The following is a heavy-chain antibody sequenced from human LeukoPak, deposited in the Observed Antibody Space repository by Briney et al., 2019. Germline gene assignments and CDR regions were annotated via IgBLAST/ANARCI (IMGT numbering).Heavy chain of an antibody. Sequence: VKISCKVSGYTFTDYYMHWVQQAPGKGLEWMGLVDPEDGETIYAEKFQGRVTITADTSTDKAYMELSSLRSEDTAVYYCATGASRLGDSSGYSAHFDYWGQGTLVTVSS. D-gene: IGHD3-22*01. J-gene: IGHJ4*02. CDR2: VDPEDGET. V-gene: IGHV1-69-2*01. CDR3: ATGASRLGDSSGYSAHFDY. CDR1: GYTFTDYY.